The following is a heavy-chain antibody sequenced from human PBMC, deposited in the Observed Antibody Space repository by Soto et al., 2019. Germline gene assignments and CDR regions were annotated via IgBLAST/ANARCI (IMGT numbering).Heavy chain of an antibody. J-gene: IGHJ3*02. Sequence: QLQLQESGPGLVKPSETLSLTCTVSGGSISSSSYYWGWIRQPPGKGLEWIGSIYYSGSTYYNPSLKSRVTISVDTSKNQFSLKLSSVTAADTAVYYCARAVRGSRYNWNDGAFDIWGQGTMVTVSS. V-gene: IGHV4-39*01. CDR2: IYYSGST. CDR1: GGSISSSSYY. D-gene: IGHD1-1*01. CDR3: ARAVRGSRYNWNDGAFDI.